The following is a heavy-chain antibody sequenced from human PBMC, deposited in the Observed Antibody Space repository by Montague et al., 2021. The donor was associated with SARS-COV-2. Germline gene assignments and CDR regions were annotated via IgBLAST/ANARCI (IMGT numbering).Heavy chain of an antibody. J-gene: IGHJ6*02. V-gene: IGHV2-70*11. D-gene: IGHD3-9*01. CDR3: AQRTYDILTGYDYGMDV. Sequence: PELVKPTQTLTLTCTFSGFSLSTSGMCVSWIRQPPGKALEWLARIDWDDDKYYSTSLRTRLTISKDTSKNQVVLTMTNMAPVDTATYYCAQRTYDILTGYDYGMDVWGQGTTVTVSS. CDR1: GFSLSTSGMC. CDR2: IDWDDDK.